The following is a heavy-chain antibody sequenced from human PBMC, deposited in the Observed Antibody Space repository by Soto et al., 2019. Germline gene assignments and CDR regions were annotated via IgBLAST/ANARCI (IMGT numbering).Heavy chain of an antibody. Sequence: SVKVSWKASGGTFISYAMHWVRQAPGQRLEWMGWINAGNGNTKYSQKFQGRVTITRDTSASTAYMELSSLRSEDTAVYYCARDTAGELSFDYWGQGTLVTVSS. J-gene: IGHJ4*02. V-gene: IGHV1-3*01. CDR3: ARDTAGELSFDY. CDR2: INAGNGNT. D-gene: IGHD1-26*01. CDR1: GGTFISYA.